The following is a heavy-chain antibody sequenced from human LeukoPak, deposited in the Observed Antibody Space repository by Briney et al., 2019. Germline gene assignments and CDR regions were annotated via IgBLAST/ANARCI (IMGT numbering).Heavy chain of an antibody. D-gene: IGHD6-13*01. CDR1: GGSISSGSYY. Sequence: SETLSLTCTVSGGSISSGSYYWRWIRQPAGKGLEWIGRIYTSGSTNYNPSLKSRVTISVDTSKNQFSLKLSSVTAADTAVYYCAMARRRGAAADSFDYWGQGTLVTVSS. CDR2: IYTSGST. J-gene: IGHJ4*02. V-gene: IGHV4-61*02. CDR3: AMARRRGAAADSFDY.